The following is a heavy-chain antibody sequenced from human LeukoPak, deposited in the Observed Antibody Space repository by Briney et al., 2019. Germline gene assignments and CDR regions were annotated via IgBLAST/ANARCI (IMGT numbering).Heavy chain of an antibody. V-gene: IGHV4-39*07. J-gene: IGHJ4*02. Sequence: SETLSLTCTDSGGSISSSSYYWGWIRQPPGKGLEWIGSIYYSGSTYYNPSLKSRVTISVDTSKNQFSLKLSSVTAADTAVYYCARDHLGYSSGWYPFDYWGQGTLVTVSS. CDR3: ARDHLGYSSGWYPFDY. D-gene: IGHD6-19*01. CDR1: GGSISSSSYY. CDR2: IYYSGST.